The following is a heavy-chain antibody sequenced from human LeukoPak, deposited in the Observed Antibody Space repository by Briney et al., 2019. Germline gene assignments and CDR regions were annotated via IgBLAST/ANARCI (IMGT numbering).Heavy chain of an antibody. CDR3: ACLAAIDY. CDR2: ISTSSTYI. D-gene: IGHD2-15*01. V-gene: IGHV3-21*01. Sequence: PGGSLRLFCAASGFTFSTYTMNWVREAPGKGLEWVSSISTSSTYIYYVDSVKGRFTISRDNAKNSLYLQMNSLRAEDTAVYYCACLAAIDYWGQGTLVTVSS. CDR1: GFTFSTYT. J-gene: IGHJ4*02.